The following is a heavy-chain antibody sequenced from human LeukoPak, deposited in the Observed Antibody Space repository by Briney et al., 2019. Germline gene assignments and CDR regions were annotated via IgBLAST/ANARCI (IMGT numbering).Heavy chain of an antibody. J-gene: IGHJ5*02. Sequence: GGSLRLSCAASGFTFSSYGMHWVRQAPGKGLEWVAFIRYDGSNKYYADSVKGRFTISRDNSKNTLYLQMNSLRAEDTAVYYCAKDPSITIFGVQGGFDPWGQGTLVTVSS. V-gene: IGHV3-30*02. CDR2: IRYDGSNK. D-gene: IGHD3-3*01. CDR1: GFTFSSYG. CDR3: AKDPSITIFGVQGGFDP.